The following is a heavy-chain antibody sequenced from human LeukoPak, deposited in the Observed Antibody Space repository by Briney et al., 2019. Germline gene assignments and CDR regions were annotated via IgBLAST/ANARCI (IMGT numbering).Heavy chain of an antibody. D-gene: IGHD3-10*01. CDR1: GFTFTNAW. CDR2: IKSKTDGGTS. Sequence: PGGSLRLSCADSGFTFTNAWMYWVRQAPGKGLEWVGRIKSKTDGGTSDYAAPVTGRFTISRDDSKSTLYLEMNSLKTEDTGVYYCSTLWYGAWGQGTLVTVSS. J-gene: IGHJ5*02. V-gene: IGHV3-15*01. CDR3: STLWYGA.